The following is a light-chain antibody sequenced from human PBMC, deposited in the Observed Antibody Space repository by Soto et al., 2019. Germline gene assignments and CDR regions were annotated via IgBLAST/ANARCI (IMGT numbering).Light chain of an antibody. J-gene: IGKJ2*01. CDR2: WAS. CDR1: QSVLSSSNNKNY. V-gene: IGKV4-1*01. Sequence: DIVMTQSPDSLAVSLGERATINCKSSQSVLSSSNNKNYLAWYQQKPGQPPKLLIYWASTRESGVPDRFSGGGSGTDFTLTISSPQAEDVAVYYWQQCYSTPYTFGQGTKLEIK. CDR3: QQCYSTPYT.